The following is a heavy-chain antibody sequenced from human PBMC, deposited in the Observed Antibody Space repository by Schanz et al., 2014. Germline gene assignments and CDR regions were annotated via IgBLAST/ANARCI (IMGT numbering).Heavy chain of an antibody. CDR2: ISGSGGDSV. CDR3: AREFVN. CDR1: GFTFSSYC. J-gene: IGHJ1*01. Sequence: EVQLVESGGGLVQPGGSLRLSCAASGFTFSSYCINWVRQAPGKGLEWLSHISGSGGDSVDYADSVKGRFTISRDNTRNSLYLQMNSLRVDDTAVYYCAREFVNWGQGTLVTVSS. V-gene: IGHV3-48*04. D-gene: IGHD2-21*01.